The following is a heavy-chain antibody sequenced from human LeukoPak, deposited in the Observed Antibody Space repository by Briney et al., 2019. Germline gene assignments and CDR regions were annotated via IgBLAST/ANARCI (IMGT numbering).Heavy chain of an antibody. CDR1: GYTFAGYY. J-gene: IGHJ5*02. CDR2: INPNSGGT. Sequence: GASVKVSCKASGYTFAGYYMHWVRQAPGQGLEWMGWINPNSGGTNYAQKFQGRVTMTRDTSISTAYMELSRLRSDDTAVYYCARRADSSGDQYNWFDPWGQGTLVTVSS. CDR3: ARRADSSGDQYNWFDP. V-gene: IGHV1-2*02. D-gene: IGHD3-22*01.